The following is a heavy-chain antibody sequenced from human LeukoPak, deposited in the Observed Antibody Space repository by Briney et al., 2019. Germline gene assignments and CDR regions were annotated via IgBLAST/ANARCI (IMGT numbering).Heavy chain of an antibody. Sequence: GGSLRLSCAASGFTFSSYWKSWVRQAPGQGLEWLANIKQDGSEKYYVDSVKGRFTISRDNAKNSLYLQMNSLRAEDTAVYYCARDRYYYDTSGYKGTAWGQGTLVTVSS. CDR3: ARDRYYYDTSGYKGTA. CDR1: GFTFSSYW. CDR2: IKQDGSEK. D-gene: IGHD3-22*01. V-gene: IGHV3-7*01. J-gene: IGHJ1*01.